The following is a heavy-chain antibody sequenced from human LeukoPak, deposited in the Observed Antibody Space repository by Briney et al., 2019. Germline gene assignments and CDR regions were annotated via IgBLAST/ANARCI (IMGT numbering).Heavy chain of an antibody. CDR1: GGTFSSYA. CDR2: IIPILGTA. V-gene: IGHV1-69*11. CDR3: ARPLGQREDDAFDI. D-gene: IGHD3-10*01. J-gene: IGHJ3*02. Sequence: SVKVSCKASGGTFSSYAISWVRQAPGQGLEWVGRIIPILGTANYAQKFQGRVTITTDESTSTAYMELSSLRSEDTAVYYCARPLGQREDDAFDIWGQGTMVTVSS.